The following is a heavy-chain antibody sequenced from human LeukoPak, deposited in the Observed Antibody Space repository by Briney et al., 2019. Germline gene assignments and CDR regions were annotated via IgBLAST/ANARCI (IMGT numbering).Heavy chain of an antibody. D-gene: IGHD4-23*01. CDR3: ARGDFGGNSGVDY. Sequence: PGGSLQISCQGSGYIFTNYWSGWGRQVPGKGLEGMGIIYPGDSDIRYIPSFQAQVTISADKSLSTAYLQWSSLKASDTAMYYCARGDFGGNSGVDYWGQGTLVTVSS. CDR2: IYPGDSDI. J-gene: IGHJ4*02. CDR1: GYIFTNYW. V-gene: IGHV5-51*01.